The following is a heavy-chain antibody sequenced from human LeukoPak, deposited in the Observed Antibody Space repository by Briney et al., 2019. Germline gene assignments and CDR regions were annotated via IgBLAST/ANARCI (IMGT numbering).Heavy chain of an antibody. J-gene: IGHJ6*03. V-gene: IGHV3-30*02. Sequence: GGSLRLSCAASGFTFSSYWMSWVRQAPGKGLEWVAFIRYNGNNQYYADSVKGRFTISRDNSKNTLYLQMNSLKGDDTAVYYCAKDSAFYYIDVWGKGTTVIISS. CDR2: IRYNGNNQ. D-gene: IGHD3-10*01. CDR3: AKDSAFYYIDV. CDR1: GFTFSSYW.